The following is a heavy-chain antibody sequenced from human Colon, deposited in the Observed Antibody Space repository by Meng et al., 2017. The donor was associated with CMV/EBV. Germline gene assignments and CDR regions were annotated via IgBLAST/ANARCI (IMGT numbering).Heavy chain of an antibody. CDR3: AHRRGFSYADFDF. J-gene: IGHJ4*02. CDR2: IYWDDDK. D-gene: IGHD5-12*01. V-gene: IGHV2-5*02. CDR1: GFSLSSRGLA. Sequence: FSGFSLSSRGLAVGWIRQPPGKALECLALIYWDDDKRYSPSLKNRLTVTKDTSKNQVVLTMTNMDPADTATYYCAHRRGFSYADFDFWGQGTLVTVSS.